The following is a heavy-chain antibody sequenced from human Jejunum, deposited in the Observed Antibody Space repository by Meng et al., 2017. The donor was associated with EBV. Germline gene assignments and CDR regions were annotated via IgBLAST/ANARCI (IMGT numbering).Heavy chain of an antibody. V-gene: IGHV4-4*02. Sequence: QRQLQESGQRLEKPSWTLSLICVWSGGSISDNDWWSWVRQPPGKGLEWLGEIYHGGGTNYNPSLESRVTISVDKSKNQFSLKLNSVTVADTAVYYCAGNGYYALEYWGPGILVTVSS. CDR2: IYHGGGT. CDR1: GGSISDNDW. D-gene: IGHD3-22*01. CDR3: AGNGYYALEY. J-gene: IGHJ4*02.